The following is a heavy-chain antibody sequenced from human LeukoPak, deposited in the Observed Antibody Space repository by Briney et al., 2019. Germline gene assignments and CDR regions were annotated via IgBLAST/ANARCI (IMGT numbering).Heavy chain of an antibody. D-gene: IGHD3-10*01. CDR3: ARRARGSGSYSFDY. CDR1: GYTFTSYG. CDR2: ISAYNGNT. Sequence: ASVKVSCKASGYTFTSYGISWVRQAPGQGLEWMGWISAYNGNTNYAQKLQGRVTMTTDTSTSTAYMELRSLRSDDTAVYYCARRARGSGSYSFDYWGQGTLVTVSS. J-gene: IGHJ4*02. V-gene: IGHV1-18*01.